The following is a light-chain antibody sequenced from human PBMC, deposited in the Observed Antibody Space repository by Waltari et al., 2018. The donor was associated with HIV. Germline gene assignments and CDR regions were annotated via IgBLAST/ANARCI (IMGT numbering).Light chain of an antibody. CDR3: SSYAGSNRLVV. J-gene: IGLJ2*01. V-gene: IGLV2-8*01. CDR2: EVT. Sequence: QSALTQPPSASGSPGQSVAISCTGTSSDIGAYNFVSWYQQQPGSAPKLIIFEVTKRPTGVPDLFSGSKSGNTASLTVSGLLPEDDADYYGSSYAGSNRLVVFGGGTRLTVL. CDR1: SSDIGAYNF.